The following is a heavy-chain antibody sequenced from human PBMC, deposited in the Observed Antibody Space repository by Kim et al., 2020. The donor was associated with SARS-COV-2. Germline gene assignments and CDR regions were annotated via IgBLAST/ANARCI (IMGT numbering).Heavy chain of an antibody. D-gene: IGHD6-19*01. CDR1: GGSISSSSYY. CDR3: ADFPGIAVAGAEDDY. Sequence: GSLSLTCTVSGGSISSSSYYWGWIRQPPGKGLEWIGSIYYSGSTYYNPSLKSRVTISVDTSKNQFSLKLSSVTAADTAVYYCADFPGIAVAGAEDDYWGQGTLVTVSS. J-gene: IGHJ4*02. CDR2: IYYSGST. V-gene: IGHV4-39*01.